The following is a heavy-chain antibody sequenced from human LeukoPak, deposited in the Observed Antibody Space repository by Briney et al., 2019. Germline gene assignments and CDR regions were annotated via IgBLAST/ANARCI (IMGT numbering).Heavy chain of an antibody. CDR3: ARGQSVGWEIGVCDF. CDR1: GFTFSNYA. J-gene: IGHJ4*02. Sequence: QPGGSLRLSCAASGFTFSNYAMAWVRQAPGKGLEWVGLIKYDASDEYYADSVKGRFTISRDDSRNTLYLQMTSLRAEDTAVYYCARGQSVGWEIGVCDFWGQGSLVTVAS. D-gene: IGHD1-26*01. V-gene: IGHV3-33*08. CDR2: IKYDASDE.